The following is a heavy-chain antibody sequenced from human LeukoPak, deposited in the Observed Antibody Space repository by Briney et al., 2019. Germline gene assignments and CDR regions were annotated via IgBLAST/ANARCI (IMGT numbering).Heavy chain of an antibody. D-gene: IGHD3-10*01. V-gene: IGHV1-69*02. CDR2: IIPILGIA. J-gene: IGHJ5*02. CDR3: ARGEINDNWFDP. CDR1: GGTFSSYT. Sequence: SVKVSCKASGGTFSSYTISWVRQAPGQGLELMGRIIPILGIANYAQKFQGRVTITADKSTSTAYMELSSLRSEDTAVYYCARGEINDNWFDPWGQGTLVTVSS.